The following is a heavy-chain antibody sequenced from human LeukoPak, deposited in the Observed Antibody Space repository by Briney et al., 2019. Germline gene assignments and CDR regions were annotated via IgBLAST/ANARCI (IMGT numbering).Heavy chain of an antibody. J-gene: IGHJ3*02. V-gene: IGHV3-9*01. CDR1: GFTFHDYA. CDR3: AEDRRATVTILCAFDI. CDR2: ISWNSGSI. D-gene: IGHD4-17*01. Sequence: SGGSLRLSCAASGFTFHDYAMHWVRQAPGKGLEWGSGISWNSGSIVYADSVKGRFTISRDNAKNSLYLQMNSLRAEDTALYYCAEDRRATVTILCAFDIWGQGTMVTVSS.